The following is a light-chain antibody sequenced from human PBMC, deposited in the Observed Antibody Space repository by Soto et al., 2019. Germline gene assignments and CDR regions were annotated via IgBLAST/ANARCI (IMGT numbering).Light chain of an antibody. J-gene: IGLJ1*01. Sequence: QSALTQPPSASGSPGQSVAISCTGTSSDIGGYNFVSWYQQHPGKAPRLMIYGVTKRPSGVPDRFAGSKSGNTATRIVSGLQAEDEADYDCSPHGGSNNPFVFGTGTKLTVL. V-gene: IGLV2-8*01. CDR2: GVT. CDR3: SPHGGSNNPFV. CDR1: SSDIGGYNF.